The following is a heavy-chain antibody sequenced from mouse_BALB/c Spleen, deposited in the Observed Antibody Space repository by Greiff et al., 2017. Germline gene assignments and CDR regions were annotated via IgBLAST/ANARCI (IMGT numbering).Heavy chain of an antibody. J-gene: IGHJ4*01. CDR2: ISSGGSYT. Sequence: EVKLVESGGDLVKPGGSLKLSCAASGFTFSSYGMSWVRQTPDKRLEWVATISSGGSYTYYPDSVKGRFTISRDNAKNTLYLQMSRLKSEDTAMYYCAGGGAMDYWGQGTSVTVSS. V-gene: IGHV5-6*02. CDR3: AGGGAMDY. CDR1: GFTFSSYG.